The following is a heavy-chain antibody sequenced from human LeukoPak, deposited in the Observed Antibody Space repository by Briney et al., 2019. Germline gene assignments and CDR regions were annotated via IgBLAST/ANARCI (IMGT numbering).Heavy chain of an antibody. CDR1: GFTFNTYS. J-gene: IGHJ4*02. V-gene: IGHV3-21*01. D-gene: IGHD3-10*02. CDR3: ARGTMFPYYFDY. Sequence: GGSLRLSCEASGFTFNTYSMNWARQAPGKGLEWVSFISSSSSYIYYADSLKGRFTISRDNAKNSLYLQMNSLRAEDTAVYYCARGTMFPYYFDYWGQGTLVTVSS. CDR2: ISSSSSYI.